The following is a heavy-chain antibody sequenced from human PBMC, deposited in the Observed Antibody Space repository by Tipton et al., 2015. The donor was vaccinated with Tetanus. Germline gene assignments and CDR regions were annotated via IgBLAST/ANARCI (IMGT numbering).Heavy chain of an antibody. D-gene: IGHD3-22*01. Sequence: GLVKPSETLSLTCSVSGGPIRDSDYYWGWVRLPPGKGLEWIAGIHYSGSAKYNPSLKSRVTISEDTSKNQFSLKLSSVTAADTAVYYCARDRGLTTSGGIGMDVWGQGTTVTVAS. CDR1: GGPIRDSDYY. V-gene: IGHV4-39*07. CDR2: IHYSGSA. CDR3: ARDRGLTTSGGIGMDV. J-gene: IGHJ6*02.